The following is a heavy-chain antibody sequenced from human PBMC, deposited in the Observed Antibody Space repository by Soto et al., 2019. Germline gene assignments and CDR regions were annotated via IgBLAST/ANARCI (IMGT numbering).Heavy chain of an antibody. D-gene: IGHD3-10*01. CDR2: ISYNGDNK. CDR3: AKDIALVRGVIIDMDV. J-gene: IGHJ6*02. V-gene: IGHV3-30*18. Sequence: QVQLVESGGGVVQPGRSLRLSCAASGFIFSNYGMHWVRQAPGKGLEWVAVISYNGDNKYYRDSVKGRFTISRDNSKNTVYLQMNSLRAEDTAVYYCAKDIALVRGVIIDMDVWGQGTTVTVS. CDR1: GFIFSNYG.